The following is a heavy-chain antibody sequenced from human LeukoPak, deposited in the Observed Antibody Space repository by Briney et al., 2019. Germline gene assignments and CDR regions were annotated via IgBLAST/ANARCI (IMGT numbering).Heavy chain of an antibody. Sequence: PSETLSLTCAVYGGSFSDDYWSWIRQPPGKGLEWIGEINHSGSTNYNPSLKSRVTISVDTSKNQFSLKLSSVTAADTAVYYCARGPRGYSGYEYYYYYMDVWGKGTTVTISS. J-gene: IGHJ6*03. V-gene: IGHV4-34*01. D-gene: IGHD5-12*01. CDR1: GGSFSDDY. CDR2: INHSGST. CDR3: ARGPRGYSGYEYYYYYMDV.